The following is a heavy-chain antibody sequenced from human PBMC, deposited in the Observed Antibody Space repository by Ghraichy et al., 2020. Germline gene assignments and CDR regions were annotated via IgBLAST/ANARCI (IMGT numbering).Heavy chain of an antibody. CDR2: IYYSGST. CDR3: ARLGYYYDSSGYYAYYFDY. Sequence: SETLSLTCTVSGGSISSSSYYWGWIRQPPGKGLEWIGSIYYSGSTYYNPSLKSRVTISVDTSKNQFSLKLSSVTAADTAVYYCARLGYYYDSSGYYAYYFDYWGQGTLVTVSS. D-gene: IGHD3-22*01. J-gene: IGHJ4*02. V-gene: IGHV4-39*07. CDR1: GGSISSSSYY.